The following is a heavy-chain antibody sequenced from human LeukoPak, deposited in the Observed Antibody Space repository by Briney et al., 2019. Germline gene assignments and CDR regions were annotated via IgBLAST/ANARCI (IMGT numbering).Heavy chain of an antibody. CDR1: GFPFSYYG. CDR2: IRYDGNDK. D-gene: IGHD3-10*01. V-gene: IGHV3-30*02. Sequence: GGSLRLSCAASGFPFSYYGFLWVRQAPGKVLEWVAFIRYDGNDKFYAESVKGRFTISRDTSRNTLYLQMNTLRLEDTAVYYCVKDLMRDRWFGESWGQGTLVTVSS. J-gene: IGHJ5*02. CDR3: VKDLMRDRWFGES.